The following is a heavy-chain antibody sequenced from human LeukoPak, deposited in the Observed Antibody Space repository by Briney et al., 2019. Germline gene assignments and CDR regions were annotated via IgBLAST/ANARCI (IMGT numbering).Heavy chain of an antibody. J-gene: IGHJ4*02. Sequence: GASVKVSCKISGHALSYLSIHWVRQAPGRGPEWMGGFDPEVGDKMHAQKFQGRVTMTEDTSTDTAYMELNSLRSEDTAVYYCATDSDPWGPAAGTIDYWGQGTLVTVSS. CDR3: ATDSDPWGPAAGTIDY. D-gene: IGHD6-13*01. V-gene: IGHV1-24*01. CDR1: GHALSYLS. CDR2: FDPEVGDK.